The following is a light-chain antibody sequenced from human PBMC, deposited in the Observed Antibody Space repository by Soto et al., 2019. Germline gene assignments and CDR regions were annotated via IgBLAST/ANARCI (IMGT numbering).Light chain of an antibody. Sequence: DIQMTQSPSSLSASVGDRVTFHCRASHNITSFLNWYQQKPGKAPHALIYATSGLHRGVPSRFSGSGSGTDFTLTIGSLQPEDFATYFCQQSYSTPRTFGQGTRLEIK. CDR2: ATS. V-gene: IGKV1-39*01. J-gene: IGKJ2*01. CDR3: QQSYSTPRT. CDR1: HNITSF.